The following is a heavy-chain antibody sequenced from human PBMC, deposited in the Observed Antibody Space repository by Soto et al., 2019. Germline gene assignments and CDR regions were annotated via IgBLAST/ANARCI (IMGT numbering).Heavy chain of an antibody. Sequence: PGGSLRLSCAASGFTFSSYWMSWVRQAPGKGLEWVANIKQDGSEKYYVDSVKGRFTISRDNAKNSLYLQMNSLRAEDTAVYYCARSGSQLYYDYIWGSYPRYYFDYWGQGTLVTVSS. CDR1: GFTFSSYW. CDR2: IKQDGSEK. D-gene: IGHD3-16*02. CDR3: ARSGSQLYYDYIWGSYPRYYFDY. J-gene: IGHJ4*02. V-gene: IGHV3-7*01.